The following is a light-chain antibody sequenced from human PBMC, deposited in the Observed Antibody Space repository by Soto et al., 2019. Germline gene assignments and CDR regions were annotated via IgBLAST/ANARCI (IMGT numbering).Light chain of an antibody. Sequence: DIQMTQSPSSLSASVGDRVTITCRASQGISNFLAWYQQKPGKVPKLLIYGVSTLQSGVPSRFSGGGSGTDFTLTISSLQPEDVATYYCQKYNSAPWTFGQGTKVEIK. V-gene: IGKV1-27*01. CDR3: QKYNSAPWT. CDR1: QGISNF. CDR2: GVS. J-gene: IGKJ1*01.